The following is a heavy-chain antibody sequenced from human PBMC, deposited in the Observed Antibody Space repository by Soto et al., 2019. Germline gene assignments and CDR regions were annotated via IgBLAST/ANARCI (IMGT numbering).Heavy chain of an antibody. CDR1: GFTFSGQW. D-gene: IGHD1-26*01. V-gene: IGHV3-74*03. CDR2: IDTDGSTGGT. CDR3: ARGRGTYYADS. J-gene: IGHJ4*02. Sequence: EVRLVESGGALVPPGGSLRLTCEASGFTFSGQWMHWVRRAPGKGLVWVSHIDTDGSTGGTSYADSVKGRFTVSRDDSNDRLYMQMNDLRVEDTAVYYCARGRGTYYADSWGQGTLVTVSS.